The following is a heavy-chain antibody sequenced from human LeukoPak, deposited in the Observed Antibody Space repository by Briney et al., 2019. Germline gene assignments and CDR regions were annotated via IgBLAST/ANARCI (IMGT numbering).Heavy chain of an antibody. CDR3: ARDAGGSGSYYSRLDY. Sequence: PSETLSLTCTVSGVSISSSNSYWGWIRQPPGKGLEWIGSIYYSGSTNYNPSLKSRVTMSVDTSKNQFSLKLNSVTAADTAVYYCARDAGGSGSYYSRLDYWGQGTLVTVSS. J-gene: IGHJ4*02. D-gene: IGHD3-10*01. V-gene: IGHV4-39*07. CDR1: GVSISSSNSY. CDR2: IYYSGST.